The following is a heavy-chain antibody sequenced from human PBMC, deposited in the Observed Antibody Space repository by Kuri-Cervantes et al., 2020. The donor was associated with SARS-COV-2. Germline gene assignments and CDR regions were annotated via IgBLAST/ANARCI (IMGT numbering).Heavy chain of an antibody. CDR1: GFTFSSYE. Sequence: GESLKISCAASGFTFSSYEMNWVRQAPGKGLEWVSYISSSGSTIYYADSVKGRFTISRDNAKNSLYLQMNSLRAEDTAVYYRARVDPPLIDSSGLTGIDYWGQGTLVTVSS. CDR2: ISSSGSTI. D-gene: IGHD6-19*01. J-gene: IGHJ4*02. V-gene: IGHV3-48*03. CDR3: ARVDPPLIDSSGLTGIDY.